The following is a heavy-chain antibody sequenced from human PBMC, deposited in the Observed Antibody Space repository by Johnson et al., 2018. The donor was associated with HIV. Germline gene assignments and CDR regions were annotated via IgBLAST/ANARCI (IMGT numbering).Heavy chain of an antibody. CDR2: IRYDGSNK. J-gene: IGHJ3*02. D-gene: IGHD3-10*01. CDR3: AREGALLLWFGASPFDI. Sequence: QVQLVESGGGVVRPGGSLRLSCAASGFTFSSYGMHWVRQAPGKGLEWVAFIRYDGSNKYYADSVKGRFTISRDNSKNTLYLQMNSLRAEDTAVYYCAREGALLLWFGASPFDIWGQGTMVTVSS. V-gene: IGHV3-30*02. CDR1: GFTFSSYG.